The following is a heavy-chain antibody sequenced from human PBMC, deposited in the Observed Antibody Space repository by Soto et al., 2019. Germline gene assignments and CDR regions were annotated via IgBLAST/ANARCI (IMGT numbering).Heavy chain of an antibody. J-gene: IGHJ5*02. CDR1: GYTFPSYY. CDR3: ATAHYYDSSGYQNWFDP. Sequence: ASVEVSCQASGYTFPSYYMLWVRQAPCQWLEWMGIINPSDGKTIYAQKFQGRVTMTEDTSTDTAYMELSSLRSEDTAVYYCATAHYYDSSGYQNWFDPWGQGHLVNGSS. CDR2: INPSDGKT. V-gene: IGHV1-46*01. D-gene: IGHD3-22*01.